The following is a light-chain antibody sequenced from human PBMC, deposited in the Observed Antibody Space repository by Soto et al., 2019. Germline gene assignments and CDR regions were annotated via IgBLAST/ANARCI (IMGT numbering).Light chain of an antibody. CDR2: GAS. CDR1: QSVSGSY. Sequence: TQSPSTLSASVGDRVTITCRASQSVSGSYLAWYQQKPGQTPRLLIYGASSRATGIPDRFSGSGSGTYFTLTISSLEPEDLAVYYCQQRETFGPGTKVDIK. CDR3: QQRET. J-gene: IGKJ3*01. V-gene: IGKV3D-20*02.